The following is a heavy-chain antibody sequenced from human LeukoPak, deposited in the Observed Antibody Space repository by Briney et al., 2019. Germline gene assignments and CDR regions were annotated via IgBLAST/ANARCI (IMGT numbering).Heavy chain of an antibody. Sequence: GASVRVSCKASGGTFSSYAISWVRQAPGQGLEWMGGIIPIFGTANYAQKFQGRVTITADESTSTAYMELSSLRSEDTAVYYCATEVVGAESDYWGQGTLVTVSS. V-gene: IGHV1-69*01. D-gene: IGHD1-26*01. CDR2: IIPIFGTA. CDR1: GGTFSSYA. CDR3: ATEVVGAESDY. J-gene: IGHJ4*02.